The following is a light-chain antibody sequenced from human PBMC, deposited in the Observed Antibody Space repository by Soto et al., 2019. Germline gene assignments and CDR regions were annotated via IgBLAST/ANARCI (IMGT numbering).Light chain of an antibody. CDR3: AAWDDSLNGYV. Sequence: QSVLTQPPSASGTPGQRVTISCSGSSSNIAPNTVNWYQHLPGAAPQLLIFANDRRPSGVPDRFSGYRSGTSASLAISGLQSEDEADYYCAAWDDSLNGYVFGTGTKLTVL. CDR1: SSNIAPNT. J-gene: IGLJ1*01. CDR2: AND. V-gene: IGLV1-44*01.